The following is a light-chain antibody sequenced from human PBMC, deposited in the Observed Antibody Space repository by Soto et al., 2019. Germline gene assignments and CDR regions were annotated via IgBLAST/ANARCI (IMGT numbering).Light chain of an antibody. CDR1: QGISTY. CDR2: AAS. CDR3: QQLITYPQT. Sequence: IHMTHSPSSLSASVLYRVTITFLASQGISTYLAWYQQKPGKAPKLLIYAASTLQSGVPSRFSGSGSGTEFALAISSLQPEDFATYYCQQLITYPQTFGQGTKVDIK. V-gene: IGKV1-9*01. J-gene: IGKJ1*01.